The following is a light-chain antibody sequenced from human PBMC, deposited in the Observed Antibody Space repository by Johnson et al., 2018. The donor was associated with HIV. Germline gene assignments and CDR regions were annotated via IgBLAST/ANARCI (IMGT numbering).Light chain of an antibody. Sequence: QSVLTQPPSVSAAPGQKVTISCSGSSSNIGNNYVSWYQQLPGTAPKLLIYDNNQRPSGIPDRFSGSKSCTSATLGITGLQTGDEADYYCGTWDSSLSAGRVFGTGTKVTVL. CDR1: SSNIGNNY. CDR3: GTWDSSLSAGRV. J-gene: IGLJ1*01. V-gene: IGLV1-51*01. CDR2: DNN.